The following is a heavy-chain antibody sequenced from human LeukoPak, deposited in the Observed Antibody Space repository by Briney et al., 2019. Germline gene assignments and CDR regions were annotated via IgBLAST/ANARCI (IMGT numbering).Heavy chain of an antibody. D-gene: IGHD1-26*01. Sequence: PSQTLSLTCAVYGGSFSGYYWSWIRQPPGKGLEWIGEINHSGSINYNPSLKSRVTISVDTSKNQFSLKLSSVTAADTAVYYCARVYSGSYSGVAFDIWGQGTMVTVSS. V-gene: IGHV4-34*01. CDR2: INHSGSI. CDR3: ARVYSGSYSGVAFDI. CDR1: GGSFSGYY. J-gene: IGHJ3*02.